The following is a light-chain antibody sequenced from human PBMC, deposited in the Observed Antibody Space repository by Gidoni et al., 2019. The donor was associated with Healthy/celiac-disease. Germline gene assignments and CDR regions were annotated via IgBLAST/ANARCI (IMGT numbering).Light chain of an antibody. CDR3: QQYNSYSYT. V-gene: IGKV1-5*01. CDR2: DAS. J-gene: IGKJ2*01. Sequence: VPITQSPSTLSASVGDRVTSACRASQSISSWLAWYQQKPGKAPKLLIYDASSLESGVPSRFSGSGSGTEFTLTISRLQPDDFATYYCQQYNSYSYTFGQGTKLEIK. CDR1: QSISSW.